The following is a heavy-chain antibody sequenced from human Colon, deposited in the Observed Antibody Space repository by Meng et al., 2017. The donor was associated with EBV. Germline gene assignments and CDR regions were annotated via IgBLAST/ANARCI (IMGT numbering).Heavy chain of an antibody. CDR3: ASSDCSGGTCYLDC. D-gene: IGHD2-15*01. Sequence: SSTFAVVVALVSRPYLTLFRTSPGKGLGCIGEIHPRGSTNSSLQSRVTILEYTSQNQFSLKLSHVTAADAALYYCASSDCSGGTCYLDCWGQGTLVTVSS. V-gene: IGHV4-34*01. J-gene: IGHJ4*02. CDR2: IHPRGST. CDR1: VALVSRPY.